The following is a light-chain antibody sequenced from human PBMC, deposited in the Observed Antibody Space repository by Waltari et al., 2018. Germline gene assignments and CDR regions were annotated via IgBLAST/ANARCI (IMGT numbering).Light chain of an antibody. V-gene: IGKV3-11*01. CDR1: QSVSNF. CDR3: QQRTNWPLT. CDR2: DAS. J-gene: IGKJ4*01. Sequence: EIVLTQSPATLSLSPGERATLSCRASQSVSNFLAWYQQKPGQAPRLLIYDASRRAAGIPARFSGSGSGTDFTLTISRLEPEEFAVFYCQQRTNWPLTFGGGNKLEVK.